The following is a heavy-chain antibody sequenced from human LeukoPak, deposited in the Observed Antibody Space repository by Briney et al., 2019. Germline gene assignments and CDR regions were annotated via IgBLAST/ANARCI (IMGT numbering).Heavy chain of an antibody. D-gene: IGHD6-19*01. CDR2: VYYSGST. CDR1: GDSINSNKW. Sequence: SETLSLTCVVSGDSINSNKWWSWVRQPPGKGLEWIGDVYYSGSTNYNPSLKSRVTMSVDKSKNQFFMKLNSVTAADTAVYYCTREEPEYNSGWSMDVWGQGTTVTVSS. J-gene: IGHJ6*02. CDR3: TREEPEYNSGWSMDV. V-gene: IGHV4-4*02.